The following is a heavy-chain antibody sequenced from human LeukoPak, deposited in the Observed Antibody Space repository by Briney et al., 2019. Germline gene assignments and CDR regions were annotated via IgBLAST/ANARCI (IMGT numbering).Heavy chain of an antibody. V-gene: IGHV4-31*03. CDR2: IYYSGST. Sequence: PSETLSLTCTVSGGSFSSGGYYWSWIRQHPGKGLEWIGYIYYSGSTYYNPSLKSRVTISVDTSKNQFSLKLSSVTAADTAVYYCARGYCSSTSCYIDYWGQGTLVTVSS. CDR3: ARGYCSSTSCYIDY. J-gene: IGHJ4*02. CDR1: GGSFSSGGYY. D-gene: IGHD2-2*02.